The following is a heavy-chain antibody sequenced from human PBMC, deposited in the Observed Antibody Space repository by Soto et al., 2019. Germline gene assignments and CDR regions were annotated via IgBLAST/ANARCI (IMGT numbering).Heavy chain of an antibody. V-gene: IGHV3-64D*08. CDR3: VKEELIGTYYPFDY. J-gene: IGHJ4*02. D-gene: IGHD1-26*01. CDR1: GFTFSSYA. Sequence: GGSLRLSCSASGFTFSSYAMHWVRQAPGKGLEYVSAISSSGDNTYYADSVKARFTISRDNAKNTLSLQMSSLRAEDTAVYYCVKEELIGTYYPFDYWGQGTLVTVSS. CDR2: ISSSGDNT.